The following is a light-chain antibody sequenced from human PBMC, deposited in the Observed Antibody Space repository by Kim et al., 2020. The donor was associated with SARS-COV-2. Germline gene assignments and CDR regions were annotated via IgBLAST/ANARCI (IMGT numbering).Light chain of an antibody. J-gene: IGLJ2*01. CDR2: QDS. CDR1: KLGDKY. Sequence: SYELTQPPSVSVSPGQTASITCSGDKLGDKYACWYQQKPGQSPVLVIYQDSKRPSGIPERFSGSNSGNTATLTISGTQAMDEADYYCQAWDSSTVVFGGGPQPTV. V-gene: IGLV3-1*01. CDR3: QAWDSSTVV.